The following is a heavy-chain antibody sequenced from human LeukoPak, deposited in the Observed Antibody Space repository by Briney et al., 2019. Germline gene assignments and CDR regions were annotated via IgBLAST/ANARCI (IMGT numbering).Heavy chain of an antibody. Sequence: GGSLRLSCADSGFTFSSHWMHWVRQAPGKGLVWVSRIKYDASSTSYADSVKGRFTISRDNAKNTLYLQMNSLRAEDTAVYYCARGDIVVVPAAMRGDYYYGMDVWGQGTTVTVSS. J-gene: IGHJ6*02. CDR1: GFTFSSHW. CDR3: ARGDIVVVPAAMRGDYYYGMDV. D-gene: IGHD2-2*01. CDR2: IKYDASST. V-gene: IGHV3-74*01.